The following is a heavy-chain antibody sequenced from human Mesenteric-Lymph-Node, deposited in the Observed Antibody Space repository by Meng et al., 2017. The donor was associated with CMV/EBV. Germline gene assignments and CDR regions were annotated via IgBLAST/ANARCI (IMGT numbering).Heavy chain of an antibody. D-gene: IGHD6-25*01. Sequence: GSLRLSCTVSGGSISSYYWSWIRQPPGKGLEWIGYIYYSGSTNYNPSLKSRVTISVDTSKNQFSLNLRSVTAADTAVYYCARGTGYLTPFDYWGQGTLVTVSS. CDR1: GGSISSYY. J-gene: IGHJ4*02. V-gene: IGHV4-59*12. CDR3: ARGTGYLTPFDY. CDR2: IYYSGST.